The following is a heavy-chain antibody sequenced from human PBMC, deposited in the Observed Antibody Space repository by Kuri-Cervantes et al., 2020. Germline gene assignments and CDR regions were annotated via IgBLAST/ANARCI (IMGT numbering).Heavy chain of an antibody. CDR1: GFTFNKYV. Sequence: ETLSLTCAASGFTFNKYVVTWVRQAPGKGLEWVSSISGSDYSRYADSVKGRFTISRDNSKNTLYLQMNSLRAEDTAVYYCAKDPNGDYVGAFDDWGQGTLVTVSS. CDR2: ISGSDYSR. V-gene: IGHV3-23*01. J-gene: IGHJ4*02. CDR3: AKDPNGDYVGAFDD. D-gene: IGHD4-17*01.